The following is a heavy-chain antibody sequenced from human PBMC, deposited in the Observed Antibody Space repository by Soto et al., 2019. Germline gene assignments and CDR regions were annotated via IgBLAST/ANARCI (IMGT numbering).Heavy chain of an antibody. CDR2: ISAYNGNT. J-gene: IGHJ5*02. CDR1: GYTFTSYG. Sequence: GASVKVSCKASGYTFTSYGISWVRQAPGQGLEWMGWISAYNGNTNDAQKLQGRVTMTTDTSTSTAYMELRSLRSDETAVYSCARDWGTPQRPMVRFDPWGQGTLVTVSS. CDR3: ARDWGTPQRPMVRFDP. D-gene: IGHD3-16*01. V-gene: IGHV1-18*01.